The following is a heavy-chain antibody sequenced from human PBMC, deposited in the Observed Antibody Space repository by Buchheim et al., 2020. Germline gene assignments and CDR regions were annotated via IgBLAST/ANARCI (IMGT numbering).Heavy chain of an antibody. CDR1: GFTFSSYS. D-gene: IGHD3-22*01. CDR3: AREGEYYYDSGTYFDY. J-gene: IGHJ4*02. CDR2: ISSSSSTI. Sequence: EVQLVESGGGLVQPGGSLRLSCAASGFTFSSYSMNWVRQAPGKGLEWVSYISSSSSTIYYADSVKGRFTISRDNAKNSLYLQMNSLRAEDTAVYYCAREGEYYYDSGTYFDYWGQGTL. V-gene: IGHV3-48*01.